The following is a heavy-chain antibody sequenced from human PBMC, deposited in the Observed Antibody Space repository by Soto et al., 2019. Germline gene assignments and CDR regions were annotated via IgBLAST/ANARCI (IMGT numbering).Heavy chain of an antibody. D-gene: IGHD3-10*01. CDR1: GFIFKMYL. CDR2: IYNDGTYS. CDR3: TRGPRPISTGTGAY. V-gene: IGHV3-74*01. J-gene: IGHJ4*02. Sequence: PGGSLRLSCAASGFIFKMYLMHWVRQSPGKGLVWISRIYNDGTYSDYADSVRGRFTISRDNVNDTPYLQMNNLRAEDSGLYYCTRGPRPISTGTGAYWGQGTQVTAPQ.